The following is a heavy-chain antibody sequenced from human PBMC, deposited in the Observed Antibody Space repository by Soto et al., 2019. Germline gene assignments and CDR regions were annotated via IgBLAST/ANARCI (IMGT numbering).Heavy chain of an antibody. CDR2: IYWDDDK. V-gene: IGHV2-5*02. CDR3: AHTMYNWGSGYFDY. CDR1: GFSLSTSGVG. Sequence: QITLKESGPTLVKPTQTLTMTCTFSGFSLSTSGVGVAWIRQPPGKALEWLALIYWDDDKRYSPSLKSRLTITRDTSKYRVVFTMTNMDPVDTATYYCAHTMYNWGSGYFDYWGQGTLVTVSS. D-gene: IGHD1-20*01. J-gene: IGHJ4*02.